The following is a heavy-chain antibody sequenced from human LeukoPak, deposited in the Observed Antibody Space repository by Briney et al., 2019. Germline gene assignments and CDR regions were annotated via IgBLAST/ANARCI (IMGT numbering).Heavy chain of an antibody. J-gene: IGHJ4*02. CDR3: ARVAKYYYGSGSYSSYFDY. V-gene: IGHV1-18*01. D-gene: IGHD3-10*01. CDR1: GYTFMSYG. CDR2: ISGYNGNT. Sequence: ASVKVSCKASGYTFMSYGISWVRQAPGQGLEWMGWISGYNGNTNYAQKFQGRVTMTRDTSISTAYMELSRLRSDDTAVYYCARVAKYYYGSGSYSSYFDYWGQGTLVTVSS.